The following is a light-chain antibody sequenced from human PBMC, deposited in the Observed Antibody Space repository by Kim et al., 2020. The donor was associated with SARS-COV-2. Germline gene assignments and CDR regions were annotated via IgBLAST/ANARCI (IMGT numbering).Light chain of an antibody. CDR2: QDS. Sequence: VSPGQTASITCSGEKLGDKYGCWYQQKPGQSPVLVIYQDSKRPSGIPERFSGSNSGNTATLTISGTQAMDEADYYCQAWDSSTGVFGGGTQLTVL. V-gene: IGLV3-1*01. J-gene: IGLJ2*01. CDR1: KLGDKY. CDR3: QAWDSSTGV.